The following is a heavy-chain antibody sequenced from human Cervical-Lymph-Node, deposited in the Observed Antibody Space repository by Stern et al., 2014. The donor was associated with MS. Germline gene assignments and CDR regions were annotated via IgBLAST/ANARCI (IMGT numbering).Heavy chain of an antibody. D-gene: IGHD3-22*01. J-gene: IGHJ4*02. CDR2: ISWNSGSI. CDR1: GFTFDDYG. CDR3: AKGVLGLFYYDSSGPLDY. Sequence: EVQLVESGGGLVQPGRSLRLSCAASGFTFDDYGMHWVRQAPGKGLEWVSGISWNSGSIGYADSVKGRFTISRDNAKNSLYLQVDSLRPEDTALYYCAKGVLGLFYYDSSGPLDYWGQGTRVTVSS. V-gene: IGHV3-9*01.